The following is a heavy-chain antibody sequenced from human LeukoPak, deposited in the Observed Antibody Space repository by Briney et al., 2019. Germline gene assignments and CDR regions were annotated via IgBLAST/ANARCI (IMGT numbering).Heavy chain of an antibody. Sequence: ASVKVSCKASGYTFTDYHLHWVRQAPGQGLEWMGWINPNSGGTNYAQKFQGRVTMTRDTSINTAYIKLNRLRSDDTAVYYCARGYCTGGSCSGAWFDPWGQGTLVTVSS. D-gene: IGHD2-15*01. J-gene: IGHJ5*02. V-gene: IGHV1-2*02. CDR2: INPNSGGT. CDR1: GYTFTDYH. CDR3: ARGYCTGGSCSGAWFDP.